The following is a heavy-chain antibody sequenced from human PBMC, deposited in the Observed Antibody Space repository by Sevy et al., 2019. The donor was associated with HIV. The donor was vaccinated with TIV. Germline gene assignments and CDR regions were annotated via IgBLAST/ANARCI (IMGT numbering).Heavy chain of an antibody. CDR1: GYRFNAYW. V-gene: IGHV5-51*01. Sequence: GESLKISCKASGYRFNAYWINWVRQMPGKGLEWMGVIYPGDSETLYSPSVQGQVVISADKSSSTAYLQWSSLEASDTATYYCARYINTHGMDLWGQGTTVTVSS. CDR3: ARYINTHGMDL. J-gene: IGHJ6*02. CDR2: IYPGDSET.